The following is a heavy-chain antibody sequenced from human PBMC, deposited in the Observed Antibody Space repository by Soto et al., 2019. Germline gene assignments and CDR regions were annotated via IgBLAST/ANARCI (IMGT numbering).Heavy chain of an antibody. J-gene: IGHJ4*02. CDR3: ARDPGGHYCTSTSCLYFFDH. CDR1: GFTFSNHA. V-gene: IGHV3-23*01. D-gene: IGHD2-2*01. CDR2: ISDSGSR. Sequence: EVQLLESGGALVQPGGSLRLFCAGSGFTFSNHAMKWVRQAPGEGLECVSTISDSGSRYYADSVKDRFTISRDNSKNTVYLQMNSLRAEDTAVYYCARDPGGHYCTSTSCLYFFDHWGQGTLVIVSS.